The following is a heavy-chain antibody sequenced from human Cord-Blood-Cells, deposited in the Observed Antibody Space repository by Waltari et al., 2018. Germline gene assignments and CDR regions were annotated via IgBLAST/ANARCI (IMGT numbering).Heavy chain of an antibody. CDR2: IIPVFGTA. J-gene: IGHJ5*02. D-gene: IGHD6-13*01. Sequence: QVQLVQSGAEVKKPGSSVKVSCKASGGTFSSYAISWVRQAPGQGLEWMGWIIPVFGTATYAQKGQGGVTITADESTSTAYMELSSLRSEDTAVYYCARSAYSSSWYNWFDPWGQGTLVTVSS. CDR3: ARSAYSSSWYNWFDP. V-gene: IGHV1-69*01. CDR1: GGTFSSYA.